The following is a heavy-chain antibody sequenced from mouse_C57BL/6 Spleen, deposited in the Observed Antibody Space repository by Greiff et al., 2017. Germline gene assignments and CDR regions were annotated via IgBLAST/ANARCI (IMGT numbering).Heavy chain of an antibody. CDR2: INPNNGGT. CDR1: GYTFTDYY. V-gene: IGHV1-26*01. CDR3: ARFFPFDY. J-gene: IGHJ2*01. Sequence: EVQLQQSGPELVKPGASVKISCKASGYTFTDYYMNWVKQSHGKSLEWIGDINPNNGGTSYNQKFKGKATLTVDKSSSTAYMELRSLTSEDSAVYYCARFFPFDYWGQGTTLTVSS.